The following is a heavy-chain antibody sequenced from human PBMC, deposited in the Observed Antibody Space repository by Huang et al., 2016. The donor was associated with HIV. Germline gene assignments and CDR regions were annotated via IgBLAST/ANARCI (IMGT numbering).Heavy chain of an antibody. CDR2: IIPIFDTV. V-gene: IGHV1-69*13. CDR3: ARDLTGTRAAAAGIRGDAFDV. Sequence: QVQLVQSGAEVKKPGSSVKVSCKASGGTFGSYDISWVRQATGQGLEWMGGIIPIFDTVNYAQKFQGRVRSTADAATSTAYMELTSLRSEDTAVYYCARDLTGTRAAAAGIRGDAFDVWGQGTLVTVSS. CDR1: GGTFGSYD. J-gene: IGHJ3*01. D-gene: IGHD6-13*01.